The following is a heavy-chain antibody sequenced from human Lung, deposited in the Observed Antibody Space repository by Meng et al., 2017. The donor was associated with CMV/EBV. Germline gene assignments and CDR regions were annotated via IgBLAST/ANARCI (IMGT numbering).Heavy chain of an antibody. Sequence: GGSXRLXXAASGFIFSNYAVHWVRQAPGKGLEWVAFIRYDGSNPYYVDSVKGRFIISRDNSKRTLYLQVNSLRAEDTAVYYCAKDLSYCTTTSCFEGSRFYYAMDVWXQGTXVTVSS. V-gene: IGHV3-30*02. CDR2: IRYDGSNP. J-gene: IGHJ6*02. D-gene: IGHD2-2*01. CDR1: GFIFSNYA. CDR3: AKDLSYCTTTSCFEGSRFYYAMDV.